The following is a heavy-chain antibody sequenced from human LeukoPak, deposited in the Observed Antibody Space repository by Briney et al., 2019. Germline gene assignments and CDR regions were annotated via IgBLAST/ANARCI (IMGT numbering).Heavy chain of an antibody. V-gene: IGHV1-69*04. CDR3: ARDRDDSSGYWGHWYFDL. CDR2: IIPILGIA. CDR1: GGTFSSYA. Sequence: SVKVSCKASGGTFSSYAISWVRQAPGQGLEWMGRIIPILGIANYAQKFQGRVTITADKSTSTAYMELSSLRSEDTAVYYCARDRDDSSGYWGHWYFDLWARGTLVTVSS. J-gene: IGHJ2*01. D-gene: IGHD3-22*01.